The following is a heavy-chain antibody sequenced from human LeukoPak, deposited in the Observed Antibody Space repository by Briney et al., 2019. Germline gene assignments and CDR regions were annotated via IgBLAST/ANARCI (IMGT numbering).Heavy chain of an antibody. J-gene: IGHJ4*02. V-gene: IGHV4-59*01. CDR1: GGSISSYY. CDR3: ARDIGDYFDY. CDR2: IYYSGST. Sequence: SETLSLTCTVSGGSISSYYWSWIRQPPGKGLEWIGYIYYSGSTNYNPSLKSRVTISVDTSKNQFSLKLSSVTAADTAVYYCARDIGDYFDYWGQGTLVTVSS. D-gene: IGHD3-10*01.